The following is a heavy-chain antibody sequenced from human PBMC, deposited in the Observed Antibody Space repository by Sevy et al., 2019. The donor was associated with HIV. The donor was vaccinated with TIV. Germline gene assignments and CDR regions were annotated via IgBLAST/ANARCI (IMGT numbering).Heavy chain of an antibody. D-gene: IGHD3-22*01. CDR2: ISSGSSYI. CDR3: ASKYYYDSSGYSLGY. Sequence: GGSLRLSCIASGFSFDTYSMNWVRQTPGQGLEWVSSISSGSSYIYYTDSVKGRFTISRDNAKNSLSLEMNSLRAEDTAVYYCASKYYYDSSGYSLGYWGQGTLVTVSS. V-gene: IGHV3-21*06. CDR1: GFSFDTYS. J-gene: IGHJ4*02.